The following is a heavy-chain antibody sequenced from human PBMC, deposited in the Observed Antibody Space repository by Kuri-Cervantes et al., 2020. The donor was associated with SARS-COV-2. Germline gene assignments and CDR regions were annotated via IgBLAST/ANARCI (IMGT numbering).Heavy chain of an antibody. CDR2: IIPIFGTA. CDR1: GYTFSSYS. J-gene: IGHJ6*03. D-gene: IGHD5-12*01. Sequence: SVKVSCKASGYTFSSYSLSLVRQAPGQGLEWMGGIIPIFGTANYAQKFQGRVTITADESTSTAYMELSSLRSEDTAVYYCARHGWFRGGYSGYDLSDYYYYYMDVWGKGTTVTVSS. V-gene: IGHV1-69*13. CDR3: ARHGWFRGGYSGYDLSDYYYYYMDV.